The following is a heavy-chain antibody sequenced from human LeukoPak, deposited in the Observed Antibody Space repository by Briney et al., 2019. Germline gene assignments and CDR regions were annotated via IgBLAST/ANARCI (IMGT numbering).Heavy chain of an antibody. CDR1: GFTFSDYY. CDR3: ARERGVATITPA. CDR2: ISSSGSTV. V-gene: IGHV3-11*04. J-gene: IGHJ5*02. D-gene: IGHD5-12*01. Sequence: GGSLRLSCAASGFTFSDYYMSWIRQAPGKGLEWISYISSSGSTVLYADSVKGRFTTSRDNAKNTLYLQVNSLRAEDTAVYYCARERGVATITPAWGQGTLVTVSS.